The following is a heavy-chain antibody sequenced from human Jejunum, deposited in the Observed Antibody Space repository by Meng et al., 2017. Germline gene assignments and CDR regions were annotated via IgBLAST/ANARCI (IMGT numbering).Heavy chain of an antibody. Sequence: HASGPELVKPSETLSLTCTFSRGPTSSSRYYWGWLRQPPGKGLEWIGTIDYSGTTYYNPSLKSRVTLSVDTSKNQFSLRLNSVTAADTAVYYCARDHGSSNWFYFWGQGTLVTVSS. V-gene: IGHV4-39*07. CDR2: IDYSGTT. CDR3: ARDHGSSNWFYF. J-gene: IGHJ5*01. CDR1: RGPTSSSRYY. D-gene: IGHD1-26*01.